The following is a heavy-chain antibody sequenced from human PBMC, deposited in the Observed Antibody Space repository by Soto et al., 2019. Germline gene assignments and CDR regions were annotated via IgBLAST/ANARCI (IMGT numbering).Heavy chain of an antibody. D-gene: IGHD6-13*01. J-gene: IGHJ6*02. CDR2: IYYSGST. Sequence: SETLSLTCTVSGGSISSSSYYWGWIRQPPGKGLEWIGSIYYSGSTYYNPSLKSRVTISVDTSKNQFSLKLSSVTAADTAVYYCASTSIAAANYYYYGMDVWGQGTTVTVSS. CDR3: ASTSIAAANYYYYGMDV. CDR1: GGSISSSSYY. V-gene: IGHV4-39*01.